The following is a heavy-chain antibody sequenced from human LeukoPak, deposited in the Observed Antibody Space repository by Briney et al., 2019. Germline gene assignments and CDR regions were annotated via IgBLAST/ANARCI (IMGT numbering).Heavy chain of an antibody. CDR2: IYHSGST. J-gene: IGHJ3*02. D-gene: IGHD6-13*01. CDR1: GGSISSSYW. Sequence: SETLSLTCAVSGGSISSSYWWSWVRQPPVKGLEWIGEIYHSGSTDYNPSLKSRVTISMDKSKNQFSLKLSSVTAADTAVYYCATVGSSREAFDIWGQGTMVTVSS. CDR3: ATVGSSREAFDI. V-gene: IGHV4-4*02.